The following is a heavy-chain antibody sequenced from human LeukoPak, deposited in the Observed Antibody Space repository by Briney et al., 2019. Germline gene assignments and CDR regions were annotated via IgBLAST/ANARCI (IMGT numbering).Heavy chain of an antibody. J-gene: IGHJ6*02. D-gene: IGHD3-10*01. CDR2: IYSGGST. V-gene: IGHV3-66*04. Sequence: PGGSLRLSCAASGFTVSSNYMSWVRQAPGKGLEWVSVIYSGGSTYYADSVKGRFTISRDNSKNTLYLQMNSLRAEDTAVYYCTKLRAQKKGIHYYYYYGMDVWGQGTTVTVSS. CDR3: TKLRAQKKGIHYYYYYGMDV. CDR1: GFTVSSNY.